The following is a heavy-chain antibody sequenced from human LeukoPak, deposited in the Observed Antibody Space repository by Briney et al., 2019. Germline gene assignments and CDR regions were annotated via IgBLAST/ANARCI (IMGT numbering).Heavy chain of an antibody. CDR3: SKVGHCCYYGTVV. Sequence: PGGSLRHSYVERGLSSSRSIMSWRRQAPAKGLEWVSAISGGGGSTYYADSVKGRFTISRDNSKNRMYLQMNSLRAEDTAVYYCSKVGHCCYYGTVVWGQGTTVTVSS. CDR1: GLSSSRSI. J-gene: IGHJ6*02. CDR2: ISGGGGST. V-gene: IGHV3-23*01.